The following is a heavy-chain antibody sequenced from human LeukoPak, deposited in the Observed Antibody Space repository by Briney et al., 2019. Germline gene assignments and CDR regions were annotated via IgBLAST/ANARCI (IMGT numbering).Heavy chain of an antibody. CDR3: ANLLGAYSSGWYNYYGMDV. CDR2: ISGSGGST. CDR1: GFTFSSYA. J-gene: IGHJ6*02. Sequence: GGSLRLSCAASGFTFSSYAMSWVRQAPGKGLEWVSAISGSGGSTYYADSVKGRFTISRDNSKNTLYLQMNSLRAEDAAVYYCANLLGAYSSGWYNYYGMDVWGQGTTVTVSS. V-gene: IGHV3-23*01. D-gene: IGHD6-19*01.